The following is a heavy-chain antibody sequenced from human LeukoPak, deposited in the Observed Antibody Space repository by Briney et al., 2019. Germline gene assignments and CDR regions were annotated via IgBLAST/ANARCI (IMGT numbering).Heavy chain of an antibody. CDR1: GYTFISYG. Sequence: ASVKVSCKASGYTFISYGISWVRQAPGQGLEWMGWISGYNGDTHYAQKVQGRVTMTTETSTSTAYMELRSLRSDDTAVYYCARFQWLVQGDYWGQGTLVTVSS. CDR3: ARFQWLVQGDY. J-gene: IGHJ4*02. D-gene: IGHD6-19*01. CDR2: ISGYNGDT. V-gene: IGHV1-18*01.